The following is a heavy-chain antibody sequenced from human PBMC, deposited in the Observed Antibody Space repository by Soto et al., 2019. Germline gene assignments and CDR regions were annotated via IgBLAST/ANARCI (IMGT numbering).Heavy chain of an antibody. V-gene: IGHV3-30-3*01. CDR2: ILSDGSNK. J-gene: IGHJ4*02. Sequence: QVQLVESGGGVVQPGRSLRLSCAVSGFTLSSHAMHWVRQAPGKGLEWVALILSDGSNKYYADSVKGRFTTSRDNSKNTMYLQMNSLSVEDTAVYYCARDDEGGSDCDLGYWGQGALVTLSS. CDR1: GFTLSSHA. CDR3: ARDDEGGSDCDLGY. D-gene: IGHD1-26*01.